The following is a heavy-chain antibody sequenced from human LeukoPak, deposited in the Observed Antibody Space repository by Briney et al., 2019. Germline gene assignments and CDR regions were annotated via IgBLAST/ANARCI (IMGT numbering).Heavy chain of an antibody. CDR3: ARDGCSSTSCHSYYYYGMDV. CDR1: GGTFSSYA. CDR2: ISAYNGNT. D-gene: IGHD2-2*01. V-gene: IGHV1-18*01. J-gene: IGHJ6*02. Sequence: ASVKVSCKASGGTFSSYAISWVRQAPGQGLEWMGWISAYNGNTNYAQKLQGRVTMTTDTSTSTAYMELRSLRSDDTAVYYCARDGCSSTSCHSYYYYGMDVWGQGTTVTVSS.